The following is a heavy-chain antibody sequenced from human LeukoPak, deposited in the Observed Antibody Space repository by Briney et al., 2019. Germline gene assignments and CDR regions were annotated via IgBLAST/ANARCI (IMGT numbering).Heavy chain of an antibody. Sequence: GGSLRLSCAASGFTFSSYAMHWVRQAPGKGLEYVSAISSNGGSTYYANSVKGRFTISSDNSKNTLYLQMGSLRAEDMAVYYCARRSSGWYVFDYWGQGTLVTVSS. J-gene: IGHJ4*02. CDR2: ISSNGGST. V-gene: IGHV3-64*01. CDR1: GFTFSSYA. D-gene: IGHD6-19*01. CDR3: ARRSSGWYVFDY.